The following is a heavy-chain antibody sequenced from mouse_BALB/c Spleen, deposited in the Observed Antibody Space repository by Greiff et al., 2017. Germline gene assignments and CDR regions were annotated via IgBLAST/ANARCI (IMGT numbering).Heavy chain of an antibody. CDR3: ARALLLRGYFDV. D-gene: IGHD1-1*01. CDR2: INSNGGST. Sequence: DVMLVESGGGLVQPGGSLKLSCAASGFTFSSYGMSWVRQTPDKRLELVATINSNGGSTYYPDSVKGRFTISRDNAKNTLYLQMSSLKSEDTAMYYCARALLLRGYFDVWGAGTTVTVSS. V-gene: IGHV5-6-3*01. CDR1: GFTFSSYG. J-gene: IGHJ1*01.